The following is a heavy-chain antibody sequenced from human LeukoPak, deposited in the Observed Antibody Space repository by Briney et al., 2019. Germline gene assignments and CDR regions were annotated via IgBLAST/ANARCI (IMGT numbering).Heavy chain of an antibody. CDR3: KGVVIIPHYFDY. CDR2: IYYSGST. V-gene: IGHV4-39*01. D-gene: IGHD3-3*01. J-gene: IGHJ4*02. Sequence: SETLSLTCTVSGGSISSGSYYWGWIRQPPGKGLEWIGSIYYSGSTYYNPSLKSRVTISVDTSKNQFSLKLSSVTAADTAVYYCKGVVIIPHYFDYWGQGTLVTVSS. CDR1: GGSISSGSYY.